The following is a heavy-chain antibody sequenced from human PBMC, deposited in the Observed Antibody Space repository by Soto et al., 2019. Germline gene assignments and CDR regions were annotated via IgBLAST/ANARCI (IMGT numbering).Heavy chain of an antibody. CDR1: GFSFSAYG. Sequence: QVQLVESGVVVVQPGRSLRLSCADSGFSFSAYGMHWVRQAPGKGLEWVAVISYDGSNKYYADSVKGRFTISRDNSKNKLYLQMNSLRAEDTAVYYCANSRGDCSGGSCYSFDDWGQGTLVTVSS. J-gene: IGHJ4*02. V-gene: IGHV3-30*18. D-gene: IGHD2-15*01. CDR3: ANSRGDCSGGSCYSFDD. CDR2: ISYDGSNK.